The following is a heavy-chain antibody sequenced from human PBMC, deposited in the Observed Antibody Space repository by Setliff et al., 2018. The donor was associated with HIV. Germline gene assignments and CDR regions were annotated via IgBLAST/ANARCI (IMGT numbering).Heavy chain of an antibody. V-gene: IGHV4-59*01. CDR1: GGSISSYY. CDR3: ARGSRGYSYAYYYYYMDV. Sequence: SETLSLTCTVSGGSISSYYWSWIRQPPGKGLEWIGYIYYSGSTNYNPPLKSRVTISVDTSKNQFSLKLSSVTAADTAVYYCARGSRGYSYAYYYYYMDVWGKGTTVTVSS. CDR2: IYYSGST. J-gene: IGHJ6*03. D-gene: IGHD5-18*01.